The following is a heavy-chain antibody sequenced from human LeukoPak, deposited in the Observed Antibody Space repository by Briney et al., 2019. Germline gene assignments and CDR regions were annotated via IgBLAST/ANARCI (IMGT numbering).Heavy chain of an antibody. CDR3: TRIFELPTGYYPPVDY. J-gene: IGHJ4*02. D-gene: IGHD3-9*01. V-gene: IGHV3-49*03. CDR2: IRSKAYGGTT. Sequence: GGSLRLSCTASGFTFGDYAMSWFRQAPGKGLEWVGFIRSKAYGGTTEYAASVKGRFTISRDDSKSIAYLQMNSLKTEDTAVYYCTRIFELPTGYYPPVDYWGQGTLVTVSS. CDR1: GFTFGDYA.